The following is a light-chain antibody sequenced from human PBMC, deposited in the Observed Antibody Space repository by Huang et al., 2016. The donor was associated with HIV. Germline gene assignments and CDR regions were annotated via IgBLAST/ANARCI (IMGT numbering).Light chain of an antibody. CDR3: QQSYFTPLT. V-gene: IGKV1-39*01. Sequence: DIQMTQSPSSLSASVGDRVTITCRASQTITTYLSWYQQQPGKAPKLLIYGASSLHSGVTSRVSGSGSGTDFTLTISSLQPEDVATYYCQQSYFTPLTFGGGTRLEIK. CDR2: GAS. J-gene: IGKJ4*01. CDR1: QTITTY.